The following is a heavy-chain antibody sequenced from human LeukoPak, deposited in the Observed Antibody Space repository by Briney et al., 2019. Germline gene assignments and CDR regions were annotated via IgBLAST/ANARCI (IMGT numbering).Heavy chain of an antibody. Sequence: GGSLRLSCAVSGFTFSKAWMSWVRQAPGKGLEWVSVIYSGGSTYYADSVKGRFTISRDNSKNTLYLQMNSLRAEDTAVYYCARELGAGVSYFDYWGQGTLVTVSS. CDR2: IYSGGST. CDR1: GFTFSKAW. CDR3: ARELGAGVSYFDY. D-gene: IGHD2-8*01. V-gene: IGHV3-53*01. J-gene: IGHJ4*02.